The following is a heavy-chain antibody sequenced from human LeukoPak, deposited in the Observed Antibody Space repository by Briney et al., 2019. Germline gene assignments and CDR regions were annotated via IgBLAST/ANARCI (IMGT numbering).Heavy chain of an antibody. CDR3: TRDPYYYDSSGYAPFDY. V-gene: IGHV3-49*04. J-gene: IGHJ4*02. D-gene: IGHD3-22*01. CDR2: IRSKAYGGTT. CDR1: GFTFSSYG. Sequence: PGGSLRLSCAASGFTFSSYGMHWVRQAPGKGLEWVGFIRSKAYGGTTEYAASVKGRFTISRDDSKSIAYLQMNSLKTEDTAVYYCTRDPYYYDSSGYAPFDYWGQGTLVTVSS.